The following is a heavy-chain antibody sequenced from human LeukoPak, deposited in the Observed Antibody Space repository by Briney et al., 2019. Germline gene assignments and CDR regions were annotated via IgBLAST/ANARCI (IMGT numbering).Heavy chain of an antibody. V-gene: IGHV3-33*01. CDR2: IWYDGSNK. Sequence: GGSLRLSCAASGFTFSSYGMHWVRQAPGKGLEWVAVIWYDGSNKYYADSVKGRFTISRDNSKNTLYLQMNSLRAEDTAVYYCARGSSSGWXXXSVDYWGQGTLVTVSS. CDR1: GFTFSSYG. J-gene: IGHJ4*02. D-gene: IGHD6-19*01. CDR3: ARGSSSGWXXXSVDY.